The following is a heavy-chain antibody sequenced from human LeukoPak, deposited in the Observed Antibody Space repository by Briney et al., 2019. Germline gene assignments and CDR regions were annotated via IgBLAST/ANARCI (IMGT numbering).Heavy chain of an antibody. CDR3: ARSRLLLDY. J-gene: IGHJ4*02. V-gene: IGHV1-46*01. CDR2: ISPSGGST. D-gene: IGHD2-21*02. Sequence: ASVKVSCKASGYTFTSYYLYWVRQAPGQGLEWMGVISPSGGSTTYAQKFQGRVTMTGDTSTSTVYMELSSLRSEDTAVYYCARSRLLLDYWGQGTLVTVSS. CDR1: GYTFTSYY.